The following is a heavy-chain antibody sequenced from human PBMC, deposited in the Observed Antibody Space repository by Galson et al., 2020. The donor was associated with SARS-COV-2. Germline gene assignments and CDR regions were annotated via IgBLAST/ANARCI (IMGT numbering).Heavy chain of an antibody. CDR3: ARGVDYYDSSGPGY. CDR2: ISYDGSNK. Sequence: GGSRLSCAASGFTFSSYAMHWVRQAPGKGLEWVAVISYDGSNKYYADSVKGRFTISRDNSKNTLYLQMNSLRAEDTAVYYCARGVDYYDSSGPGYWGQGTLVTVSS. CDR1: GFTFSSYA. J-gene: IGHJ4*02. V-gene: IGHV3-30*04. D-gene: IGHD3-22*01.